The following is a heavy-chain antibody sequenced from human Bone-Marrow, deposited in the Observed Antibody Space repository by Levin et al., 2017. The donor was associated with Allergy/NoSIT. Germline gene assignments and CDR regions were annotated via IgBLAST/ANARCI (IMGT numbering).Heavy chain of an antibody. V-gene: IGHV5-51*01. D-gene: IGHD3-16*01. J-gene: IGHJ6*03. CDR1: GYRFSSYW. Sequence: GESLKISCQGFGYRFSSYWIGWVRQMPGKGLEWMGIIYPGDSETKYNPSLQGQVTISADKSISTAYLQWNSLKASDTAIYYCARHSAGGHFYYYYMDVWGKGTTVTVSS. CDR3: ARHSAGGHFYYYYMDV. CDR2: IYPGDSET.